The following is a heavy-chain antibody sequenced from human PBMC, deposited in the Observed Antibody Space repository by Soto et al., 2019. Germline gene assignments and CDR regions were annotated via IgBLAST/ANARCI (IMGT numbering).Heavy chain of an antibody. CDR3: ARGGRYSYDFYSYYFDY. J-gene: IGHJ4*02. V-gene: IGHV1-18*01. D-gene: IGHD5-18*01. Sequence: ASVKVSCXASGYTFTSYGISWVRQAPGQGLEWMGWISAYNGNTNYAQKLQGRVTMTTDTSTSTAYMELRSLRSDDTAVYYCARGGRYSYDFYSYYFDYWGQGTLVTVSS. CDR2: ISAYNGNT. CDR1: GYTFTSYG.